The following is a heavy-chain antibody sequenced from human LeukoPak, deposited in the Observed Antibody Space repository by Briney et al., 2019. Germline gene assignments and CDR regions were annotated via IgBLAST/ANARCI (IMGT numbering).Heavy chain of an antibody. CDR2: INSDGSST. CDR1: GFTFSSYW. V-gene: IGHV3-74*01. D-gene: IGHD6-13*01. Sequence: PGGSLRLSCAASGFTFSSYWMHWVRHAPGKGLVWVSRINSDGSSTNYADSVKGRFTISRGNAENTLYLQMNSLRAEDTAVYYCARKAAGLTFDYWGQGTLVTVSS. J-gene: IGHJ4*02. CDR3: ARKAAGLTFDY.